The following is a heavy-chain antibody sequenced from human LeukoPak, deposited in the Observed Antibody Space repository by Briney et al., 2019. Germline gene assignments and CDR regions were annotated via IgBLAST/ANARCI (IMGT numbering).Heavy chain of an antibody. V-gene: IGHV3-7*01. CDR2: IKQDGSEE. Sequence: GGSLRLSCAASGFTFSSYWMNWVRQAPGKGPEWVANIKQDGSEEYYVDSVKGRFTISRDNAKNSLYLQMNSLRAEDTAVYYCARPRWGRPFDASDIWGQGTMVTVSS. CDR1: GFTFSSYW. J-gene: IGHJ3*02. CDR3: ARPRWGRPFDASDI. D-gene: IGHD3-16*01.